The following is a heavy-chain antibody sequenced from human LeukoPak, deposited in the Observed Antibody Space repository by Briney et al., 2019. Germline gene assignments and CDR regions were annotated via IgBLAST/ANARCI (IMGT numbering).Heavy chain of an antibody. CDR2: IYYSGST. CDR3: ARASPRYLSPLEP. J-gene: IGHJ5*02. V-gene: IGHV4-59*08. CDR1: GGSISSYY. Sequence: SETLSLTCTVSGGSISSYYWSWIRQPPGKGLEWIGYIYYSGSTNYNPSLKSRVTISVDTSKNQFSLKLSSVTAADTAVYYCARASPRYLSPLEPWGQGTLVTVSS. D-gene: IGHD1-1*01.